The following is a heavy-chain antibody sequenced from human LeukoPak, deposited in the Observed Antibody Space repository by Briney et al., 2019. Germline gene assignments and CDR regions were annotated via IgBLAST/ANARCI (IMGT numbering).Heavy chain of an antibody. D-gene: IGHD2-15*01. CDR3: AKVGFCSGGSCYSAEYFQH. V-gene: IGHV3-23*01. CDR1: GFTFSSYA. Sequence: GGSLRLSCAASGFTFSSYAMTWVRQAPGKGLEWVSAISSSGDSTYYADSVKGRFTISRDKSKNTLYLQLNSLRAEDTAVYYCAKVGFCSGGSCYSAEYFQHWGQGTLVTVSS. CDR2: ISSSGDST. J-gene: IGHJ1*01.